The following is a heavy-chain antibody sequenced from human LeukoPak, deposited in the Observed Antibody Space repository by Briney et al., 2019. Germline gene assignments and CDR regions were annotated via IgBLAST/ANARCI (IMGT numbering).Heavy chain of an antibody. Sequence: GGSLRLSCAASGFTFSRYDMHWVRQTTGKGLEWVSSIGTAGDTYYPGSVKGRFTISRENAKNSLYLQMNSLRAGDTAIYYCARGGSGWYYLDYWGQGTLVTVSS. CDR1: GFTFSRYD. CDR3: ARGGSGWYYLDY. D-gene: IGHD6-19*01. CDR2: IGTAGDT. V-gene: IGHV3-13*04. J-gene: IGHJ4*02.